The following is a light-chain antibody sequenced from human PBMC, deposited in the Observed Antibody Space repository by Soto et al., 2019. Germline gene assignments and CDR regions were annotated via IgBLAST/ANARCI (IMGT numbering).Light chain of an antibody. CDR2: GAS. J-gene: IGKJ1*01. CDR1: QSVSNNY. Sequence: IVLTQSPAPLSLSPRERATLSCMASQSVSNNYLAWYQQKPGQAPRLLIYGASNRATGIPDRFSGSGSGTDFTLTISRLEPEDFAVYYCQQYGSSGTFGQGTKVDIK. V-gene: IGKV3-20*01. CDR3: QQYGSSGT.